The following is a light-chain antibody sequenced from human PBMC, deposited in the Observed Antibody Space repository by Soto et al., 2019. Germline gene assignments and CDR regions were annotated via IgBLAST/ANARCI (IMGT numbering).Light chain of an antibody. CDR3: FSHRSGDSHV. CDR2: GVT. V-gene: IGLV2-14*01. CDR1: SSDIGAYNY. J-gene: IGLJ1*01. Sequence: LTQPASVSGSPGQSITISCTGTSSDIGAYNYVSWYQQYPGKAPKLMIYGVTNRPSGVSNRFSGSKTGNTASLTISGLQAEDEADYYCFSHRSGDSHVFGTGTKVTVL.